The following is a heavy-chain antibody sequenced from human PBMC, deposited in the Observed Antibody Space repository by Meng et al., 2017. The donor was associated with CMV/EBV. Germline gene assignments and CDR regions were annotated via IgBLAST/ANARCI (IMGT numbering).Heavy chain of an antibody. Sequence: SLKISCAASGFTFSSYEMNWVRQPPGKGLEWVSGISWNGGTIDYVDSVRGRFTISRDNDRNSVYLLMDSLRLEDTAKYFCVKGTGYDILTGYLDYWGRGVLVTVSS. CDR1: GFTFSSYE. CDR3: VKGTGYDILTGYLDY. D-gene: IGHD3-9*01. CDR2: ISWNGGTI. J-gene: IGHJ4*02. V-gene: IGHV3-9*01.